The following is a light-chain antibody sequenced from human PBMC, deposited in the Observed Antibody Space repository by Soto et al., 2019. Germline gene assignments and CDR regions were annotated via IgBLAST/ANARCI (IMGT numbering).Light chain of an antibody. CDR1: QSVSSN. Sequence: MTQSPATLSVSLGERATLPCRARQSVSSNLAWYQQKPGQAPRLLIFGASTRATGSPARCSGSGAGTEVTLTISSLQSEDFSVDYCEQQNKWPWTFGQGTTVDIK. CDR2: GAS. V-gene: IGKV3-15*01. CDR3: EQQNKWPWT. J-gene: IGKJ1*01.